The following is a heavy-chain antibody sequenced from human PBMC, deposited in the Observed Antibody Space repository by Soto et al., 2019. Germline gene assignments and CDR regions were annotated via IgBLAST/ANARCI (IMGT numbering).Heavy chain of an antibody. CDR2: ISAYNGNT. V-gene: IGHV1-18*01. Sequence: GASVKVSCKASGYTFTSYGISRVRQAPGQGLEWMGWISAYNGNTKYTQKVQGRVTMTTDTSTSTAYMELRSLRSDDTAVYYCARLNYDIVRAFDIWGQGTMVTVSS. CDR3: ARLNYDIVRAFDI. J-gene: IGHJ3*02. D-gene: IGHD3-9*01. CDR1: GYTFTSYG.